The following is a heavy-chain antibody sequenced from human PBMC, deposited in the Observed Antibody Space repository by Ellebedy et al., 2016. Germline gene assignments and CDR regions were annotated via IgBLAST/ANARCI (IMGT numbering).Heavy chain of an antibody. D-gene: IGHD5-24*01. J-gene: IGHJ3*02. CDR2: IKQDGSEK. Sequence: GESLKISCAASGFTFSSYWISWVRQAPGKGLEWVANIKQDGSEKYYVDSVKGRFTISRDNAKNSLYLQMNSLRAEDTAVYYCAREMATILHAFDIWGQGTMVTVSS. V-gene: IGHV3-7*01. CDR1: GFTFSSYW. CDR3: AREMATILHAFDI.